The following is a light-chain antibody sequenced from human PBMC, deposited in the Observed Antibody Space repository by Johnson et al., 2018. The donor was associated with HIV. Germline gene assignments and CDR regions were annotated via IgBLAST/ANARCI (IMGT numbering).Light chain of an antibody. Sequence: QAVLTQPPSVSAAPGQKVTISCSGSSSNIGNNYVSWYQQLPGTAPKLLIYDNHKRPSGIPDRFSGSKSGTSATLVITGLQTGDEADYYCGTWDSSLSASYVFGAGTKVTVL. CDR1: SSNIGNNY. J-gene: IGLJ1*01. CDR2: DNH. CDR3: GTWDSSLSASYV. V-gene: IGLV1-51*01.